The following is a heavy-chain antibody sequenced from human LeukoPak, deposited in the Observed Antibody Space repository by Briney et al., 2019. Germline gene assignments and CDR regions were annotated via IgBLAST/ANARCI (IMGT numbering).Heavy chain of an antibody. V-gene: IGHV4-59*01. CDR3: ARGISDFQH. CDR2: IYYSGST. Sequence: SETLSLTCTVSGGSISNNYWSWIRQPPGKGLEWIGYIYYSGSTNYNPSLKSRATISVDTSKNQFSLKLSSVTTADTAVYYCARGISDFQHWGQGTLVTVSS. CDR1: GGSISNNY. J-gene: IGHJ1*01. D-gene: IGHD6-19*01.